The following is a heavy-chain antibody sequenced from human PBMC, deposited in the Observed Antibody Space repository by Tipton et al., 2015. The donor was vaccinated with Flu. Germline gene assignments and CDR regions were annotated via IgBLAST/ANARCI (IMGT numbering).Heavy chain of an antibody. Sequence: SLRLSCAASGFTFSSYAMSWVRQAPGKGLEWVSAISGSGGRTYYADSVKGRFTISRDNSKNTLYLQMNSLRAEDTAVSYCAKDGPGRYSSGWDNWGDPWGQGTLVTVSS. V-gene: IGHV3-23*01. CDR2: ISGSGGRT. D-gene: IGHD6-19*01. J-gene: IGHJ5*02. CDR1: GFTFSSYA. CDR3: AKDGPGRYSSGWDNWGDP.